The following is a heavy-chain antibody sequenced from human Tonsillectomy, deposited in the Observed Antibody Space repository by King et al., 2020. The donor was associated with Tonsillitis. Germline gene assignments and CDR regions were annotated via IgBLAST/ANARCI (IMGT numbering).Heavy chain of an antibody. J-gene: IGHJ4*02. CDR1: GFTFSGFW. CDR3: ARGGYSGYDRTHYFDY. V-gene: IGHV3-7*03. CDR2: IKLEGTEK. D-gene: IGHD5-12*01. Sequence: VQLVESGGGLVQPGGSLRLSCAASGFTFSGFWMSWVRQAPGKGLEWVANIKLEGTEKHYVDSVKGRFTISRDNAKNSLYLQMNSPRAEDTAVYYCARGGYSGYDRTHYFDYWGQGTLVTVSS.